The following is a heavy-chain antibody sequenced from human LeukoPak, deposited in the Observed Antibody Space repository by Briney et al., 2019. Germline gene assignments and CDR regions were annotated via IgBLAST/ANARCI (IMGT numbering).Heavy chain of an antibody. Sequence: SETLSLTCTVSGGSISSGGYYWSWIRQHPGKGLEWIGYIYHSGSTYYNPSLKSRVTISVDTSKNQFSLKLSSVTAADTAVYYCARVVGYDSSGYYSPGDYWGQGTLVTVSS. J-gene: IGHJ4*02. D-gene: IGHD3-22*01. CDR3: ARVVGYDSSGYYSPGDY. CDR1: GGSISSGGYY. CDR2: IYHSGST. V-gene: IGHV4-31*03.